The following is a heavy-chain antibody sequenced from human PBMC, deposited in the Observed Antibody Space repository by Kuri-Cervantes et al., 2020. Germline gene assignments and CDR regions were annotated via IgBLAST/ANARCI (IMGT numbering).Heavy chain of an antibody. Sequence: ASVKVSCKASGYTFTGYYMHWLRQAPGQGLEWMGWINPNSGGTNYEQKFQGRVTMIRDTSISTAYMELSSMRSDDTAVYYCAGGGYGSGSYYYYGMDVWGQGTTVTVSS. J-gene: IGHJ6*02. CDR1: GYTFTGYY. CDR3: AGGGYGSGSYYYYGMDV. D-gene: IGHD3-10*01. V-gene: IGHV1-2*02. CDR2: INPNSGGT.